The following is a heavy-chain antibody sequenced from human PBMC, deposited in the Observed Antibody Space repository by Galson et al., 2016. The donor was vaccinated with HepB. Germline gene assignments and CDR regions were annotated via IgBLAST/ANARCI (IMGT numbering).Heavy chain of an antibody. V-gene: IGHV4-34*01. Sequence: ETLSLTCAVYGGSFSGYYWTWIRQPPGKGLEWIGEINDSGSTTYNPSLKRRVTISEDASKNQFSLKLRSVTSADTAVYYCARSPGNCSGGSCYPRYYYYYMDVWGKGTTVTVSS. CDR3: ARSPGNCSGGSCYPRYYYYYMDV. CDR1: GGSFSGYY. J-gene: IGHJ6*03. D-gene: IGHD2-15*01. CDR2: INDSGST.